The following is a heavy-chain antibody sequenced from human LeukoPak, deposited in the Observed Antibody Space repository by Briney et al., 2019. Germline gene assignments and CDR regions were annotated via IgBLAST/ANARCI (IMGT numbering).Heavy chain of an antibody. J-gene: IGHJ6*02. CDR1: GGSISTYY. V-gene: IGHV4-59*12. Sequence: KASETLSLTCTVSGGSISTYYWSWIRQPPGKGLELIGHIYYTGNTKYNPSLKSRATISLDTSKNQFSLKLSSVTAADTAVYYCATMRLNYYYYGMDVWGQGTTVTVSS. CDR2: IYYTGNT. CDR3: ATMRLNYYYYGMDV.